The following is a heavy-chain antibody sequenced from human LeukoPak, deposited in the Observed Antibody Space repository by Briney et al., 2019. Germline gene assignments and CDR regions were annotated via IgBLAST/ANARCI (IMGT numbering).Heavy chain of an antibody. CDR2: LNSDGSNT. J-gene: IGHJ4*02. CDR3: ARDVSYGPGGYFDY. D-gene: IGHD3-10*01. V-gene: IGHV3-74*01. Sequence: GGSLRLSCAASGFTFSSYWMHWVRQAPGKGLVWVSRLNSDGSNTHYADSVKGRFTISRDNAKNTLYLQMNSLRAEDTAVYYCARDVSYGPGGYFDYWGQGTLVTVSS. CDR1: GFTFSSYW.